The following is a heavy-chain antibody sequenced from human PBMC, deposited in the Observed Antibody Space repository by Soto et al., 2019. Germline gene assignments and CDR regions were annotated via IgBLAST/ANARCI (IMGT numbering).Heavy chain of an antibody. CDR2: ISYDGSNK. J-gene: IGHJ6*02. D-gene: IGHD6-6*01. CDR1: GFTFSSYG. V-gene: IGHV3-30*18. Sequence: GSLRLSCAASGFTFSSYGMHWVRQAPGKGLEWVAVISYDGSNKYYADSVKGRFTISRDNSKNTLYLQMNSLRAEDTAVHYCAKVYRWAAAPPYYYYGMDVWGQGTTVTVSS. CDR3: AKVYRWAAAPPYYYYGMDV.